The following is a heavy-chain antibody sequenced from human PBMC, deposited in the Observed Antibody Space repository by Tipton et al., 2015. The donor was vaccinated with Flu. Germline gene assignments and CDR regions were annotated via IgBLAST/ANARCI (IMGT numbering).Heavy chain of an antibody. J-gene: IGHJ4*02. CDR1: GGSISSGSYY. D-gene: IGHD5-24*01. Sequence: TLSLTCTVSGGSISSGSYYWSWIRQPAGKGLEWIGRIYTSGRTNYNPSLKSRVTISVDTSKNQFSLKLSSVTAADTAVYYCARGGDGYNPIDYWGQGTLVTVSS. CDR3: ARGGDGYNPIDY. V-gene: IGHV4-61*02. CDR2: IYTSGRT.